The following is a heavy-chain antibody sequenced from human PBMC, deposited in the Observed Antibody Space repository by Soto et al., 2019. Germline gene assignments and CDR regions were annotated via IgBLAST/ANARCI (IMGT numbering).Heavy chain of an antibody. D-gene: IGHD6-19*01. J-gene: IGHJ5*02. V-gene: IGHV1-69*06. CDR3: ARQWLVRGGFDP. CDR2: IIPTFGTA. CDR1: GGTFSSYA. Sequence: GASVKVSCKASGGTFSSYAISWVRQAPGQGLEWMGGIIPTFGTANYAQKFQGRVTITADKSTSTAYMELSSLRSEDTAVYYCARQWLVRGGFDPWGQGTLVTVSS.